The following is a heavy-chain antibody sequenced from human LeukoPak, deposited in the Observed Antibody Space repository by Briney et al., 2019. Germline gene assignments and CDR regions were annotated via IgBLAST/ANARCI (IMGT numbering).Heavy chain of an antibody. J-gene: IGHJ3*02. CDR3: AKEGVGIQLWADAFDI. D-gene: IGHD5-18*01. CDR2: ISWDSNRI. Sequence: PGRSLRLSCAASGFTFDDYAMHWVRQAPGKGLEWVSGISWDSNRIGYEDSVKGRFTISRDNAKNSLYLQMNSLRAEDTAVYYRAKEGVGIQLWADAFDIWGQGTMVTVSS. V-gene: IGHV3-9*01. CDR1: GFTFDDYA.